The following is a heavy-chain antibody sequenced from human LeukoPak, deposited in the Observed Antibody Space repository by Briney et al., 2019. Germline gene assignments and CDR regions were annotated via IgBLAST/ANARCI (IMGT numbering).Heavy chain of an antibody. D-gene: IGHD3-22*01. CDR1: GFTFDDYT. J-gene: IGHJ4*02. Sequence: GGSLRLSCAASGFTFDDYTMHWVRHAPGKGLEWVSLISWDGGSTYYADSVKGRFTISRDNSKNSLYLQMNSLRTEDTALYYCAKDDSSGYPDYWGQGTLVTVSS. CDR3: AKDDSSGYPDY. CDR2: ISWDGGST. V-gene: IGHV3-43*01.